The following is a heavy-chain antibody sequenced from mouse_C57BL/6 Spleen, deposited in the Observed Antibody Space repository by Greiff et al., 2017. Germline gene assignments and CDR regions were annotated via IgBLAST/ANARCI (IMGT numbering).Heavy chain of an antibody. Sequence: VQLQESDAELVKPGASVKISCKASGYTFTDHTIHWMKQRPEQGLEWIGYIYPRDGSTKYNEKFKGKATLTADKSSSTAYMQLNSLTSEDSAVYFCARERGVLYWYFDVWGTGTTVTVSS. J-gene: IGHJ1*03. CDR3: ARERGVLYWYFDV. CDR2: IYPRDGST. V-gene: IGHV1-78*01. D-gene: IGHD1-1*01. CDR1: GYTFTDHT.